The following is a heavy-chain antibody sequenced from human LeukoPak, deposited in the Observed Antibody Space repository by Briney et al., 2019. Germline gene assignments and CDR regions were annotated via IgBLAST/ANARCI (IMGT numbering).Heavy chain of an antibody. V-gene: IGHV3-23*01. Sequence: PGGSLRLSCAASGFTFSTYAMSWVRQAPGKGLEWVSSISGSTYTTYYADSVKGRFTISRDNSKNTLYLQMNSLRAEDTAVYYCAKDRSDNSTWYVGSHWGQGTLVTVSS. CDR2: ISGSTYTT. CDR3: AKDRSDNSTWYVGSH. D-gene: IGHD2/OR15-2a*01. CDR1: GFTFSTYA. J-gene: IGHJ4*02.